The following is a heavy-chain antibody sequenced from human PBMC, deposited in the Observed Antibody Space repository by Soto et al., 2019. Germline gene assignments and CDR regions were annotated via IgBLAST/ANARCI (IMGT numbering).Heavy chain of an antibody. CDR2: IKSKTDGGTT. J-gene: IGHJ4*02. V-gene: IGHV3-15*01. CDR3: TTDRSLGDYIWGSYRDTPNPVDY. Sequence: GGSLRLSCAASGFTFSNAWMSWVRQAPGKGLEWVGRIKSKTDGGTTDYAAPVKGRFTSSRDDSKNTLYLQMNSLKTEDTAVYYCTTDRSLGDYIWGSYRDTPNPVDYWGQGTLVTVSS. D-gene: IGHD3-16*02. CDR1: GFTFSNAW.